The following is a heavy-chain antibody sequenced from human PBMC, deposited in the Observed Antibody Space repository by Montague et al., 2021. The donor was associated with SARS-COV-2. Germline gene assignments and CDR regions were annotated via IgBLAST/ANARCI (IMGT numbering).Heavy chain of an antibody. D-gene: IGHD3-10*01. CDR2: INYSGST. J-gene: IGHJ6*02. V-gene: IGHV4-34*01. CDR1: GGSLSSYY. Sequence: SETLSLTCAVSGGSLSSYYWSWIRQPPGKGLEWIGEINYSGSTNYNPSLKSRVTISVDTSKNQFSLKLSSVTAADTAVYYCTRDVYGVLWSYHYYYDMDVWGQGSMVTVSS. CDR3: TRDVYGVLWSYHYYYDMDV.